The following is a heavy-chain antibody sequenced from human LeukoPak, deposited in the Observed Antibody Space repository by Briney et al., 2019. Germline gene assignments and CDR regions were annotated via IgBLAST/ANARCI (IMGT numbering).Heavy chain of an antibody. CDR2: TYYRSKWYN. D-gene: IGHD2-15*01. V-gene: IGHV6-1*01. Sequence: SQTLTLTCAISGDSVSSNSAAWNWIRQSPSRGLEWLGRTYYRSKWYNDYAVSVKSRITINLDTSKNQFSLQLNSVTPEDTAVYYCARDESAVAAESTYYYYGMDVWGQGTTVTVSS. CDR3: ARDESAVAAESTYYYYGMDV. J-gene: IGHJ6*02. CDR1: GDSVSSNSAA.